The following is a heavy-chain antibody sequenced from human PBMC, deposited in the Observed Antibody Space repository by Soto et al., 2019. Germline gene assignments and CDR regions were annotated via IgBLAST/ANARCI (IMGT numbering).Heavy chain of an antibody. CDR3: ARDRGYDAHDYYYDAMDV. D-gene: IGHD2-15*01. V-gene: IGHV3-21*01. Sequence: LRLSCISSGFTFRTYTMNWVRQAPGKGLEWVSGIRGFSPYTFYAESVKGRFTISRDNAKNSLYLQMNSLRAEDTAVYYCARDRGYDAHDYYYDAMDVWGQGTTVTVSS. J-gene: IGHJ6*02. CDR1: GFTFRTYT. CDR2: IRGFSPYT.